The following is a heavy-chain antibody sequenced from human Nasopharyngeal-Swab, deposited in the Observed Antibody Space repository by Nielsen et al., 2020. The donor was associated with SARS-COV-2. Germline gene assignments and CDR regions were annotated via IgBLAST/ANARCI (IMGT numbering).Heavy chain of an antibody. D-gene: IGHD3-22*01. CDR3: IRGRSYYDSSGYLDY. CDR2: IRSKAYGGTT. Sequence: GGSLRLSCTASGFTFGDYAMSWVRQAPGKGLEWVGFIRSKAYGGTTEYAASVKGRFTISRDDSKSIAYLQMNSLKTEDTAVYYCIRGRSYYDSSGYLDYWGQGTLVTVSS. J-gene: IGHJ4*02. CDR1: GFTFGDYA. V-gene: IGHV3-49*04.